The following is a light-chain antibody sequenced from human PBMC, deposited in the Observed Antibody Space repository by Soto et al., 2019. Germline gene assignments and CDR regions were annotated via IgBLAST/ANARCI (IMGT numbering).Light chain of an antibody. V-gene: IGKV3D-15*01. J-gene: IGKJ4*01. CDR3: QQYVTYPLT. Sequence: IVMTHSPATLSVSPGERATLSCWASLGMSTHLAWYQKKPGQPPRLLIYGTSTRATDIPARFGGSGSGTDFTLTISRLDPEDFAVYYCQQYVTYPLTFGGGTKVDIK. CDR2: GTS. CDR1: LGMSTH.